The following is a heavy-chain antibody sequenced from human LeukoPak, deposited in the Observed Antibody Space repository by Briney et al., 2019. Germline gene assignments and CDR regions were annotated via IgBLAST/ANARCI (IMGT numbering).Heavy chain of an antibody. V-gene: IGHV3-53*01. CDR1: GFTVSGTH. Sequence: PGGSLRLSCAASGFTVSGTHMSWVRQAPGKGLEWASAMYTGGTTYYADSVKGRFTISRDNSRNTLFLHMNSLRADDTAVYYCAKDEVTSGGGLASWGQGTLVTVSS. J-gene: IGHJ4*02. CDR2: MYTGGTT. CDR3: AKDEVTSGGGLAS. D-gene: IGHD2-21*02.